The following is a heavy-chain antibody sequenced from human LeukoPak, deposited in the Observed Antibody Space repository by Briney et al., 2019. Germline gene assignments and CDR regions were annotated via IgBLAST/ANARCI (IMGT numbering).Heavy chain of an antibody. J-gene: IGHJ4*02. V-gene: IGHV3-53*01. CDR2: IYSGGST. CDR3: AIEVGWFDY. CDR1: GFTVSSND. D-gene: IGHD1-26*01. Sequence: AGGSLRLSCAAYGFTVSSNDMSWVRQAPGKGLEWVSVIYSGGSTHYADSVKGRFTISRDNSKNTLYLQMNSLRAEDTALYYCAIEVGWFDYWGQGTLVTVSS.